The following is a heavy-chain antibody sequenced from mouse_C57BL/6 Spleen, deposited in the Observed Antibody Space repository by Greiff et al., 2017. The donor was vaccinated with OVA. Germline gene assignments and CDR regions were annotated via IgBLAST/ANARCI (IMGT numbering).Heavy chain of an antibody. CDR1: GYAFTNYL. CDR3: ARYYDYSYYFDY. Sequence: LVESGAELVRPGTSVKVSCKASGYAFTNYLIEWVKQRPGQGLEWIGVINPGSGGTNYNEKFKGKATLTADKSSSTAYMQLSSLTSEDSAVYFCARYYDYSYYFDYWGQGTTLTVSS. V-gene: IGHV1-54*01. D-gene: IGHD2-4*01. CDR2: INPGSGGT. J-gene: IGHJ2*01.